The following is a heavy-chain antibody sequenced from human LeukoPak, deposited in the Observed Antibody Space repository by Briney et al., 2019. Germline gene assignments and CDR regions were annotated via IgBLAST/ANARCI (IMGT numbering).Heavy chain of an antibody. CDR3: ARHPGKNGRRPGYSSSLKNGWFDP. CDR1: GYSFSTYY. D-gene: IGHD6-13*01. Sequence: GASVKVSCKASGYSFSTYYMHWVRQAPGQGLEWMGILNPSAGTTTYAQKFLGRVTMTRDMSTSTVYMELRSLRSEDTAVYYCARHPGKNGRRPGYSSSLKNGWFDPWGQGTLVTVSS. V-gene: IGHV1-46*01. CDR2: LNPSAGTT. J-gene: IGHJ5*02.